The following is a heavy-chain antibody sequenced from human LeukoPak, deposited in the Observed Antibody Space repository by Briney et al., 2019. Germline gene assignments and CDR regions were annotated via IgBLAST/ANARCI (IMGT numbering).Heavy chain of an antibody. CDR3: ARLPYDSSGYYSRSYAFDI. J-gene: IGHJ3*02. V-gene: IGHV5-51*01. CDR1: GYSFTSYW. CDR2: IYPGDSDT. Sequence: GESLKISCKGSGYSFTSYWIGWVRQMPGKGLEWMGIIYPGDSDTRYSPSFQGQVTISADKSISTAYLQWSSLKASDTAMYYCARLPYDSSGYYSRSYAFDIWGQGTMVTVSS. D-gene: IGHD3-22*01.